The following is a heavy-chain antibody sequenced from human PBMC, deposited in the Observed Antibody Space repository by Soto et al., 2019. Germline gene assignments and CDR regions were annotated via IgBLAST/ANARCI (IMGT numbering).Heavy chain of an antibody. D-gene: IGHD3-22*01. V-gene: IGHV1-2*04. J-gene: IGHJ3*02. CDR1: GYSFSVYP. CDR3: AVTYYFDGSDSRYYPFDI. Sequence: GASVKVSCKASGYSFSVYPIHWVRQAPGQGLEWMGCINPNSGGTEYAKKFQGWVTMTRDTSISTAYMELSRLKSDDTAVYYGAVTYYFDGSDSRYYPFDIWGLGTMVTVSS. CDR2: INPNSGGT.